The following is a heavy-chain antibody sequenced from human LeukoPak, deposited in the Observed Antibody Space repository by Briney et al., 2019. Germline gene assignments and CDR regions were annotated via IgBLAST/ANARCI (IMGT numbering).Heavy chain of an antibody. CDR1: GFTFSSYS. V-gene: IGHV3-21*01. CDR3: ARTRYGDYAFDY. CDR2: SSNIANYK. D-gene: IGHD4-17*01. Sequence: PGGSLGLSCATSGFTFSSYSMRWVRQAPGKGLEWVSSSSNIANYKYYADSVKGRFTISRDNAKNSLYLQMDSLRAEDTAVYFCARTRYGDYAFDYWGQGTLVTVSS. J-gene: IGHJ4*02.